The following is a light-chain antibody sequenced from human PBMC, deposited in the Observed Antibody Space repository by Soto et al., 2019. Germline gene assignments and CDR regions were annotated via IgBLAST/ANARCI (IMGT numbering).Light chain of an antibody. CDR3: QHYNSRTQWT. Sequence: EIVMTQSPATLSVSPGERATLSCRASQSVTSNLAWYKQKPGQAPRLLIYGPSTRATGIPARFSGSGSGTEFTLNISSLQCEDFAVYYCQHYNSRTQWTFGQGTKVEIK. CDR2: GPS. CDR1: QSVTSN. V-gene: IGKV3-15*01. J-gene: IGKJ1*01.